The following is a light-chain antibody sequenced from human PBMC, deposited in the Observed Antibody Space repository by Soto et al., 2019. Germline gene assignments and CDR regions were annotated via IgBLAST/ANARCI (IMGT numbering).Light chain of an antibody. J-gene: IGLJ3*02. CDR1: SSDVGSYNL. CDR2: EGN. CDR3: CSYASTSTGV. V-gene: IGLV2-23*01. Sequence: QSALTQPASVSGSPGQSITISCTGSSSDVGSYNLVSWYQQHPGKAPKLMIYEGNKWPSGVSDRFSGSKSGNTASLTISGLQAEDEADYYCCSYASTSTGVFGGGTKLTVL.